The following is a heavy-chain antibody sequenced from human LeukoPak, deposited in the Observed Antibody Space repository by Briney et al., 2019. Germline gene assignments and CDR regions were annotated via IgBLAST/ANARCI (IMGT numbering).Heavy chain of an antibody. J-gene: IGHJ6*02. CDR1: GFTFSSYG. D-gene: IGHD2-2*01. CDR3: ARACSSTSCPSVVFYYYGMDV. V-gene: IGHV3-48*02. Sequence: GGSLRLSCAASGFTFSSYGMNWVRQAPGKGLEWVSYISSSSSTIYYADSVKGRFTISRDNAKNSLYLQMNSLRDEDTAVYYCARACSSTSCPSVVFYYYGMDVWGQGTTVTVSS. CDR2: ISSSSSTI.